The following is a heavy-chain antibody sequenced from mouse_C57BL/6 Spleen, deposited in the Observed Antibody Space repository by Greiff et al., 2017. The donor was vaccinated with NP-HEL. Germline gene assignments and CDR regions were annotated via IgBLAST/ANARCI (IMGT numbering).Heavy chain of an antibody. Sequence: QVQLKQSGAELVKPGASVKISCKASGYAFSSYWMNWVKQRPGKGLEWIGQIYPGDGDTNYNGKFKGKATLTADKSSSTAYMQLSSLTSEDSAVYFCAPAYYSNYDWFAYWGQGTLVTVSA. CDR2: IYPGDGDT. D-gene: IGHD2-5*01. CDR3: APAYYSNYDWFAY. V-gene: IGHV1-80*01. CDR1: GYAFSSYW. J-gene: IGHJ3*01.